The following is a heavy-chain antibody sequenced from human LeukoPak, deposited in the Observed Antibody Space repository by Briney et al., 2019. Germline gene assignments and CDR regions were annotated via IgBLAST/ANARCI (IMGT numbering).Heavy chain of an antibody. Sequence: GGSLRLSCAASGFSFSGYSMNWVRQAPGEGLEWISYISSSSSAINYADSVKGRFTISRDNSKNTLYLQMNSLRAEDTAVYYCAKAGYSRETYYFDYWGQGTLVTVSS. V-gene: IGHV3-48*01. CDR3: AKAGYSRETYYFDY. CDR2: ISSSSSAI. D-gene: IGHD6-13*01. J-gene: IGHJ4*02. CDR1: GFSFSGYS.